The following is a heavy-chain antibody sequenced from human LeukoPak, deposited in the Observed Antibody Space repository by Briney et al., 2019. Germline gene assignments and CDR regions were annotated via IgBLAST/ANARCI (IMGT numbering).Heavy chain of an antibody. CDR1: GFTFSRYW. CDR2: INSDGSTT. V-gene: IGHV3-74*01. J-gene: IGHJ6*02. D-gene: IGHD3-10*01. Sequence: GGSLRLSCAASGFTFSRYWMHWVRQAPGKGLVWVSRINSDGSTTTYADSVTGRFTVSRDNAKNTQYLQMNSLRAEDTAVYYCAIPPLSGTGSSRPLAEMDVWGQGTTVTVSS. CDR3: AIPPLSGTGSSRPLAEMDV.